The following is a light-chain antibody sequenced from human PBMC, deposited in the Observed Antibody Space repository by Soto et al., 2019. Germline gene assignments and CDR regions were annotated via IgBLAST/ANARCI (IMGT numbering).Light chain of an antibody. CDR1: SSDVGGYNY. V-gene: IGLV2-14*01. CDR3: TSYTAGSTLRVL. CDR2: DVS. J-gene: IGLJ2*01. Sequence: QSVLTQPASVSGSPGQSITISCTGTSSDVGGYNYVSWYQQHPGKAPKLMIYDVSTRPSGVSNRFSGSKSGNTASLTISGLQAEDEADYYCTSYTAGSTLRVLFGGGTKLTVL.